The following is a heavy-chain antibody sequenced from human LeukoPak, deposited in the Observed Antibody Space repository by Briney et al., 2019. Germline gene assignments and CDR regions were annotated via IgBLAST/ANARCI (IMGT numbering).Heavy chain of an antibody. CDR2: ISAYNVNT. J-gene: IGHJ4*02. V-gene: IGHV1-18*01. Sequence: ASVNVSCKASGYTFTSYGISWVRQAPGQGLEWMRWISAYNVNTNYAQKLQGRVTMTTDTSTSTAYMELRSLRSDDTAVYYCARDYGPNSFDYWGQGTLVTVSS. CDR3: ARDYGPNSFDY. CDR1: GYTFTSYG. D-gene: IGHD4-17*01.